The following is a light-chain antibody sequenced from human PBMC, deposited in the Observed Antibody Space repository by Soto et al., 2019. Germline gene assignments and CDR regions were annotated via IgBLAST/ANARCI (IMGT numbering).Light chain of an antibody. J-gene: IGKJ5*01. Sequence: EIVLTQSPATLSLSPGERDTLSCRASQSVSIYLAWYQQKPGQAPRLLVYDASSRATGIPARFSGSVSGTDFTLTISSLEPEDFAVYYCQQRSNWPPSFGQGTRLEIK. CDR2: DAS. V-gene: IGKV3-11*01. CDR1: QSVSIY. CDR3: QQRSNWPPS.